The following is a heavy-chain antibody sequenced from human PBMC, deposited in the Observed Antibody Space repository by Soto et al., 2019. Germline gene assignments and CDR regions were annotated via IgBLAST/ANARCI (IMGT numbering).Heavy chain of an antibody. V-gene: IGHV1-46*01. CDR1: GYTFTRYF. Sequence: GASVKVSCKASGYTFTRYFIHWVRQAPGQGLEWMGMIKGSDGETVYAQKFQGRVTMTIDTSTTTAFMELTSLTSEDRAIYYCAKNGQPPYYYYGMDVWGQGTTVTVSS. J-gene: IGHJ6*02. CDR2: IKGSDGET. CDR3: AKNGQPPYYYYGMDV. D-gene: IGHD2-8*01.